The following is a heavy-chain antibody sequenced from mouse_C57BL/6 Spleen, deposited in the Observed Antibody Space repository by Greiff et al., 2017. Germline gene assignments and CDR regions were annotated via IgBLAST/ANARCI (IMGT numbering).Heavy chain of an antibody. CDR2: IDPSDSYT. CDR1: GYTFTSYW. V-gene: IGHV1-50*01. J-gene: IGHJ3*01. D-gene: IGHD4-1*01. Sequence: QVQLQQSGAELVKPGASVKLSCKASGYTFTSYWMQWVKQRPGQGLEWIGEIDPSDSYTNYNQKFKGKATLTVDTSSSTAYMQLSSLTSEDSAVYYCARELTGTGFAYWGQGTLVTVSA. CDR3: ARELTGTGFAY.